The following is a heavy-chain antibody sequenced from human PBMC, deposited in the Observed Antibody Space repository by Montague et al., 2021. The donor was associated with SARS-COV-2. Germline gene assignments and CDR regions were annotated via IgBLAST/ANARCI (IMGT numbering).Heavy chain of an antibody. CDR1: GGSISSSSYY. Sequence: SETLSLTCTVSGGSISSSSYYWGWIRQPPGKGLEWIVSIYYSGSTNYNPSLKSRVTISVDTSKNPFSLKLSSVTAADTAVYYCARLGRQQLVRLSGMDVWGQGTTVTVSS. CDR2: IYYSGST. CDR3: ARLGRQQLVRLSGMDV. V-gene: IGHV4-39*07. J-gene: IGHJ6*02. D-gene: IGHD6-13*01.